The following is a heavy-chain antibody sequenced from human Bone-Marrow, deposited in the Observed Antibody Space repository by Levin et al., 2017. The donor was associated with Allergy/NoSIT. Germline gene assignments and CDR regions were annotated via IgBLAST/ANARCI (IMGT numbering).Heavy chain of an antibody. CDR3: ARHRYQLLYGWFDP. CDR1: GGSISSSSYY. J-gene: IGHJ5*02. Sequence: PSETLSLTCTVSGGSISSSSYYWGWIRQPPGKGLEWIGSIYYSGSTYYNPSLKSRVTISVDTSKNQFSLKLSSVTAADTAVYYCARHRYQLLYGWFDPWGQGTLVTVSS. D-gene: IGHD2-2*02. V-gene: IGHV4-39*01. CDR2: IYYSGST.